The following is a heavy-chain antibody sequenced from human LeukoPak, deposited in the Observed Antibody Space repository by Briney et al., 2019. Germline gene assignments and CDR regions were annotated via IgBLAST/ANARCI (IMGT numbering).Heavy chain of an antibody. CDR3: ARANYGSGSYYGFDY. V-gene: IGHV4-59*01. D-gene: IGHD3-10*01. CDR2: IYYSGST. J-gene: IGHJ4*02. CDR1: GGSISSYY. Sequence: SETLSLTCTVSGGSISSYYWSWIRQPPGKGLEWIGYIYYSGSTNYNPSLKSRVTISVDTSKNQFSLKLSSVTAADTAVYYCARANYGSGSYYGFDYWGQGTLVTVSS.